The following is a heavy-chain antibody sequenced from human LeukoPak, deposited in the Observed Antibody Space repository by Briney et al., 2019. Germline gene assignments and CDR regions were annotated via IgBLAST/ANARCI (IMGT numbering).Heavy chain of an antibody. CDR2: IYTSGST. CDR1: GGSISSGSYY. D-gene: IGHD2-15*01. Sequence: SETLSLTCTVSGGSISSGSYYWSWIRQPAGKGLEWIGRIYTSGSTNYNPSLKSRVTISVDTSKNQFSLKLSSVTAADTAVYYCARHDPVVAAFDYWGQGTLVTVSS. J-gene: IGHJ4*02. V-gene: IGHV4-61*02. CDR3: ARHDPVVAAFDY.